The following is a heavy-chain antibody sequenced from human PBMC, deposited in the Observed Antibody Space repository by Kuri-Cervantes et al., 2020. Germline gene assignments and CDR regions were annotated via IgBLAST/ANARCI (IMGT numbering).Heavy chain of an antibody. V-gene: IGHV1-2*04. D-gene: IGHD3-10*01. CDR2: INPNSGGT. CDR1: GYTFTSYG. Sequence: ASVKVSCKASGYTFTSYGISWVRQAPGQGLEWMEWINPNSGGTNYAQKFQGWVTMTRDMSISTAYMELSRLRSDDTAVYYCARDVEPILVRPLPVYGSGSYHNYYYYGMDVWGQGTTVTVSS. CDR3: ARDVEPILVRPLPVYGSGSYHNYYYYGMDV. J-gene: IGHJ6*02.